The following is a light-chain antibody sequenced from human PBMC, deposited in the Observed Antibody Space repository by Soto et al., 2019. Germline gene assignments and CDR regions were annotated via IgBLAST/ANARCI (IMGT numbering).Light chain of an antibody. CDR1: QSISRQ. J-gene: IGKJ1*01. V-gene: IGKV1-5*03. Sequence: DIQMTQSPSTLSASVGDRVSITCRASQSISRQLAWYQQKPGKAPNLLIYQASNLETRVPSRFTGSGSGTEFTLTISRLQPDDFATYYCLQYQSYWTFGQGTKVEGK. CDR3: LQYQSYWT. CDR2: QAS.